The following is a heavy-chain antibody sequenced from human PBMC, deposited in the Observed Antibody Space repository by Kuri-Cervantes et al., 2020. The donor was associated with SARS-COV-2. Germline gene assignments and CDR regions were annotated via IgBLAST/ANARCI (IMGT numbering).Heavy chain of an antibody. J-gene: IGHJ6*03. CDR3: ARQAGYCSSTSCYKHYYYYMDV. CDR2: IYPDDSDT. Sequence: KVSCKGSGYSFTSYWIGRVRQMPGKGLEWMGVIYPDDSDTRYSPSFQGQVTISADKSISIAYLQWSSLKASDTAMYYCARQAGYCSSTSCYKHYYYYMDVWGKGTTVTVSS. V-gene: IGHV5-51*01. CDR1: GYSFTSYW. D-gene: IGHD2-2*02.